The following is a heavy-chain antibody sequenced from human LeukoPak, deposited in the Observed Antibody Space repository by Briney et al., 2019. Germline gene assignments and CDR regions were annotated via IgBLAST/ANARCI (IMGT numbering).Heavy chain of an antibody. CDR3: ARYCSSTSCSPYWAFDI. CDR1: GGSIRSGDYY. Sequence: PSETLSLTCTVSGGSIRSGDYYWSWIRQPPGKALEWIGYFYCSGSTYYNPSLNSRVTISVDTSKNQFSLKLSSVTAADTAVYYCARYCSSTSCSPYWAFDIWGQGTMVTVSS. V-gene: IGHV4-30-4*08. D-gene: IGHD2-2*01. J-gene: IGHJ3*02. CDR2: FYCSGST.